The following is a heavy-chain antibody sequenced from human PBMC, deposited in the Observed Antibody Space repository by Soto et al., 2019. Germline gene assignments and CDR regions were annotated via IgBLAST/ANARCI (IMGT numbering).Heavy chain of an antibody. Sequence: PSVKVSCKASGYTFINFDISWVRQAAGQGLEWLRWMNPGSGQTGYASKFQGRVAMTRDASTGTPHLELSSLTSDDTAVYYCARMASAGTLNWFDPWGQGTLVTVSS. CDR3: ARMASAGTLNWFDP. D-gene: IGHD6-13*01. V-gene: IGHV1-8*02. J-gene: IGHJ5*02. CDR1: GYTFINFD. CDR2: MNPGSGQT.